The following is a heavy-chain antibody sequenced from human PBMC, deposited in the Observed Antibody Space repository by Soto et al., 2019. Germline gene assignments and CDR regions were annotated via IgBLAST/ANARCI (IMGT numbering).Heavy chain of an antibody. CDR3: ARGSLAPDY. D-gene: IGHD1-26*01. V-gene: IGHV4-4*07. Sequence: ESLSLSCPVSGASLNNYYWSWARQPAGKGLEWVGRIYTSGSTNYNPSLESRVTMSVDTSKNQFSLKLSSVTAADTAVYYCARGSLAPDYWGQGTLVTVSS. CDR2: IYTSGST. J-gene: IGHJ4*02. CDR1: GASLNNYY.